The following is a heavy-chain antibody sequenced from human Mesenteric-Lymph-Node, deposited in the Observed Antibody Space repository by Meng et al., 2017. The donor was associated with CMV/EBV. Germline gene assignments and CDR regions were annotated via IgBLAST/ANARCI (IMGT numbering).Heavy chain of an antibody. J-gene: IGHJ4*02. V-gene: IGHV1-69*10. Sequence: SVKVSCKASGGTFSNYAFSWVRQAPGQGLEWMGEFIPLLEIADYAQRFQGRVTMTTDTSTSKAYMELRSLRSDDTAVYYCARATSYDSSGYYHDYWGQGTLVTVSS. D-gene: IGHD3-22*01. CDR1: GGTFSNYA. CDR3: ARATSYDSSGYYHDY. CDR2: FIPLLEIA.